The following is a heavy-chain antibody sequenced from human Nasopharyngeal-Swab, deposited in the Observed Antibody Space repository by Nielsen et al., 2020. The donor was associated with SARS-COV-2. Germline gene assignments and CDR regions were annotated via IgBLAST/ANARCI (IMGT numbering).Heavy chain of an antibody. J-gene: IGHJ4*02. CDR3: ARHSGYSSSSSTTFDY. Sequence: VRQMPGKGLEWMGIIYPGDSDTRYSPSFQGQVTISVDKSISTAYLQWSSLKASDTAMYYCARHSGYSSSSSTTFDYWGQGTLVTVSS. CDR2: IYPGDSDT. V-gene: IGHV5-51*01. D-gene: IGHD6-6*01.